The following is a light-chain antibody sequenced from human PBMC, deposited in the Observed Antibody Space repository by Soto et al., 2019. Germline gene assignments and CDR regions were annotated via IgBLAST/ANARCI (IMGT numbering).Light chain of an antibody. J-gene: IGLJ1*01. CDR1: SSDVGSYNL. Sequence: QSALTQPASVSGSPGQSITISCTGTSSDVGSYNLVSWYQQHPGKAPKLMIYDVSKRPSGVSNRFSGSKSGNTASLTVSGLQAEDEADYYCCSYGGSSTDVFGTGTKLTVL. V-gene: IGLV2-23*02. CDR2: DVS. CDR3: CSYGGSSTDV.